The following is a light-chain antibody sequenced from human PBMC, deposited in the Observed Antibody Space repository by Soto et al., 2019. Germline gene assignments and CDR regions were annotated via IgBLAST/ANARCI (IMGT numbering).Light chain of an antibody. CDR3: QQYGSSLFT. CDR1: QSVSSKY. Sequence: DIVLTQSPGTLSLSPGERATLSCRASQSVSSKYLAWYQQKPGQPPRVLIYGTSIRATGIPERFSGGGSGTDFTLTITRLESEDFAVYYCQQYGSSLFTFGPGTKVDSK. CDR2: GTS. V-gene: IGKV3-20*01. J-gene: IGKJ3*01.